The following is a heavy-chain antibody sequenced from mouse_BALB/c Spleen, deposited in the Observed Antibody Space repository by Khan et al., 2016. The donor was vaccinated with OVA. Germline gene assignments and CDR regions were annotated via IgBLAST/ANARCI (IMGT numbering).Heavy chain of an antibody. Sequence: EVELVESGGDLVKPGGSLKLSCAASGFTFSAYSMSWVRQTPDKRLEWVATISSGADYNYYPDGVKGRFTISRDNAKNTLYLQMSSRKSEDTSMYYCASHLTGSFAYWGQGTLVTVSA. CDR1: GFTFSAYS. V-gene: IGHV5-6*01. D-gene: IGHD4-1*01. CDR2: ISSGADYN. J-gene: IGHJ3*01. CDR3: ASHLTGSFAY.